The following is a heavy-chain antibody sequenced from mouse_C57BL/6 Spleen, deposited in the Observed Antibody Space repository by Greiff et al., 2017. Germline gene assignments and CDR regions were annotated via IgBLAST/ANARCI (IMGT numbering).Heavy chain of an antibody. V-gene: IGHV1-76*01. CDR2: IYPGSGNT. D-gene: IGHD2-4*01. CDR3: ATPYYDYEFAY. Sequence: QVQLQQSGAELVRPGASVKLSCKASGYTFTDYSINWVKQRPGQGLEWIARIYPGSGNTYYNEKFKGKATLTAEKSSSTAYMQLSSLTSEDSAVYFCATPYYDYEFAYWGQGTLVTVAA. CDR1: GYTFTDYS. J-gene: IGHJ3*01.